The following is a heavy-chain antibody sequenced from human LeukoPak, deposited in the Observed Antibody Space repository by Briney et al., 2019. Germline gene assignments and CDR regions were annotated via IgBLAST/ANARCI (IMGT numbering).Heavy chain of an antibody. CDR1: GFTFSDYS. CDR3: ARGATVTTTSAFDF. J-gene: IGHJ3*01. Sequence: GESLKISCAASGFTFSDYSMNWVRQAPGKGLEWVSYISSSSSTIYYADSVKGRFTISRDSAKNSLYLQMNSLRAEDTAVYYCARGATVTTTSAFDFWGQGTMVTVSS. V-gene: IGHV3-48*01. CDR2: ISSSSSTI. D-gene: IGHD4-17*01.